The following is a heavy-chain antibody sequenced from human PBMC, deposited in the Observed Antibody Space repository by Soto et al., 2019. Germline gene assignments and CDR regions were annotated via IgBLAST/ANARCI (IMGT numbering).Heavy chain of an antibody. V-gene: IGHV1-69*02. J-gene: IGHJ6*03. D-gene: IGHD6-13*01. Sequence: GASVKVSCKASGGTFSSYTISWVRQAPGQGLEWMGRIIPILGIANYAQKFQGRVTITTNKSTSTAYMELSSLRSEDTAVYYCARVSFYSSSWYEHYYYYMDVWGKGTTVTVSS. CDR3: ARVSFYSSSWYEHYYYYMDV. CDR1: GGTFSSYT. CDR2: IIPILGIA.